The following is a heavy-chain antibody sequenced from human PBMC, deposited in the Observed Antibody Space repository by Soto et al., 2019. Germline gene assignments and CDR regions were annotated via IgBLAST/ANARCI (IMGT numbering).Heavy chain of an antibody. CDR1: GGTFTNYA. D-gene: IGHD6-13*01. V-gene: IGHV1-69*12. J-gene: IGHJ6*02. Sequence: QVQMVQSGAEVKKHGSSVKVSCRASGGTFTNYAISWVRQAPGQGREWMGGIIAIVGTANRAQKFQGRVTITADESTSTAYMELSSLRSEETAVYYCARAYSISSYYYPMEVWGQGTKVSVSS. CDR2: IIAIVGTA. CDR3: ARAYSISSYYYPMEV.